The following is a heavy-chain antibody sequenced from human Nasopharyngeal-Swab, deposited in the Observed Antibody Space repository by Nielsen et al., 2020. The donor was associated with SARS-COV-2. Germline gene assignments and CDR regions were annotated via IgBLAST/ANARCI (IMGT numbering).Heavy chain of an antibody. Sequence: GESLKISCAASGFPFSSYTMNWVRQAPGKGLEWVSSISSSSSYIYYADSVKGRFTISRDNAKNSLHLQISSLRAEDTAVYYCARTYGGNSKLSYWGQGTLVTVSS. V-gene: IGHV3-21*01. D-gene: IGHD4-23*01. CDR2: ISSSSSYI. CDR1: GFPFSSYT. J-gene: IGHJ4*02. CDR3: ARTYGGNSKLSY.